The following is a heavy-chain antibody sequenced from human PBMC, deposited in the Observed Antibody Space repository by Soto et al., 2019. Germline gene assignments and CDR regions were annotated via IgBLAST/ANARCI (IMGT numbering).Heavy chain of an antibody. CDR1: GYSFTSYW. CDR3: ARRPAGCGGDCLHYYYYGMDV. CDR2: IDPSDSYT. Sequence: HGESLKISCKGSGYSFTSYWISWVRQMPGKGLEWMGRIDPSDSYTNYSPSFQGHVTISADKSISTAYLQWSSLKASDTAMYYCARRPAGCGGDCLHYYYYGMDVWGHGTTVTISS. V-gene: IGHV5-10-1*01. J-gene: IGHJ6*02. D-gene: IGHD2-21*02.